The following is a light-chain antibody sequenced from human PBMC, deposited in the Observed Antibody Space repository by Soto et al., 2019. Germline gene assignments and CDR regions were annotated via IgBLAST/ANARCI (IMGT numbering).Light chain of an antibody. CDR3: QQYNDWWT. Sequence: EIVMTQSPAPLYVSPGERATLSCRASQSVSNNLAWYHQKPGQAPRLLIFGASTRATGIPARFSGSGSGTEFTLTISSLQSEDFAVYYCQQYNDWWTFGQGTKVEIK. CDR2: GAS. J-gene: IGKJ1*01. V-gene: IGKV3-15*01. CDR1: QSVSNN.